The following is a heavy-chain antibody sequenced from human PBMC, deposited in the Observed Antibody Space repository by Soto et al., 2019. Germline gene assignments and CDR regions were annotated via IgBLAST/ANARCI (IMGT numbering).Heavy chain of an antibody. J-gene: IGHJ6*03. CDR3: ARNPRRKWLRSLERDYYYYMDV. V-gene: IGHV3-48*01. CDR1: GFTFSSYS. Sequence: GGSLRLSCAASGFTFSSYSMNWVRQAPGKGLEWVSYISSSSSTIYYADSVKGRFTISRDNAKNSLYLQMNSLRAEDTAVYYCARNPRRKWLRSLERDYYYYMDVWGKGTTVTVSS. D-gene: IGHD5-12*01. CDR2: ISSSSSTI.